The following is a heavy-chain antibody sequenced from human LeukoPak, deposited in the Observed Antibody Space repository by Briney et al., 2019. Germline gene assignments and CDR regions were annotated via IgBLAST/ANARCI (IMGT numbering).Heavy chain of an antibody. V-gene: IGHV3-74*01. CDR2: IYNDGSTT. Sequence: PGGSLRLSCAASGFMFSKSWMHWVRQVPGKGLVWVARIYNDGSTTNYADSVKGRFTISRDNSKNTLYLQMNSLRAEDTAVYYCAKEKSSLDYWGQGTLVTVSS. J-gene: IGHJ4*02. CDR1: GFMFSKSW. CDR3: AKEKSSLDY.